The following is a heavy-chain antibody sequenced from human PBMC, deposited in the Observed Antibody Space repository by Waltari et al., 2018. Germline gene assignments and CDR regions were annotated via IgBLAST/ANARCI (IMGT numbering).Heavy chain of an antibody. D-gene: IGHD5-12*01. V-gene: IGHV3-30*18. Sequence: QVQLVESGGGVVQPGRSLRLSCAASGFTFSSYGMHWVRQAPGKGLEWVAVIWYDGSNKYYADSVKGRVTISRDNSKNTLYLQMNSLRAEDTAMYYCAKDPRAGYSGYDYFDYWGQGTLVTVSS. CDR2: IWYDGSNK. CDR3: AKDPRAGYSGYDYFDY. CDR1: GFTFSSYG. J-gene: IGHJ4*02.